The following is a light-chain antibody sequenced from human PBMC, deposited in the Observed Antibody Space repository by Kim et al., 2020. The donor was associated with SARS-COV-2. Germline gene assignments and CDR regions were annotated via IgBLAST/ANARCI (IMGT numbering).Light chain of an antibody. CDR1: QGIRND. CDR2: AAS. J-gene: IGKJ1*01. CDR3: QQDYHYPQT. Sequence: ASVGDRVTITCRASQGIRNDLGWYQQKPGKAPKLLIYAASSLQSGVPSRFSGSGSGTDFTLTISSLQPEDFATYYCQQDYHYPQTFGQGTKVDIK. V-gene: IGKV1-6*01.